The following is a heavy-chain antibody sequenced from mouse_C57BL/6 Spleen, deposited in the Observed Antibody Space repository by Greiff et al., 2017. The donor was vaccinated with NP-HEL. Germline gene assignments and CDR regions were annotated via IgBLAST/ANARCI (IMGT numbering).Heavy chain of an antibody. CDR2: IYPGSGST. J-gene: IGHJ2*01. CDR3: ARKYYYGSSGGFDY. V-gene: IGHV1-55*01. D-gene: IGHD1-1*01. CDR1: GYTFTSYW. Sequence: VKLQEPGAELVKPGASVKMSCKASGYTFTSYWITWVKQRPGQGLEWIGDIYPGSGSTNYNEKFKSKATLTVDTSSSTAYMQLSSLTSEDSAVYYCARKYYYGSSGGFDYWGQGTTLTVSS.